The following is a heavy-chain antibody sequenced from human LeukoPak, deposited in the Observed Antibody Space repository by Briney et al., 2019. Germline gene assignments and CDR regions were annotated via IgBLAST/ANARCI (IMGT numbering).Heavy chain of an antibody. V-gene: IGHV4-59*08. CDR1: GGSTSSYY. CDR3: ARHGNPHCGGDCYRGEFDY. J-gene: IGHJ4*02. D-gene: IGHD2-21*02. Sequence: SETLSLTCTVSGGSTSSYYWSWIRQPPGKGLEWIGYIYYSGSTNYNPSLKSRVTISVDTSKNQFSLKLSSVTAADTAVYYCARHGNPHCGGDCYRGEFDYWRQGTLVTVSS. CDR2: IYYSGST.